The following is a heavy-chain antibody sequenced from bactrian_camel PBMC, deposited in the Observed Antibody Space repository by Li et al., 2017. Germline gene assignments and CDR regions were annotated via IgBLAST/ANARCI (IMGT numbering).Heavy chain of an antibody. CDR1: YTSSMLC. CDR2: LNNAGQSQ. V-gene: IGHV3S31*01. J-gene: IGHJ4*01. Sequence: VQLVESGGGSVQAGGSLRLSCTGYTSSMLCMGWFRQAPGKAREGVARLNNAGQSQYYSDSVKGRFTISQDYGANMVYLQMDSLKPEDTAMYYCAKGSGTGSWSPLDYWGRGTQVTVS. CDR3: AKGSGTGSWSPLDY. D-gene: IGHD6*01.